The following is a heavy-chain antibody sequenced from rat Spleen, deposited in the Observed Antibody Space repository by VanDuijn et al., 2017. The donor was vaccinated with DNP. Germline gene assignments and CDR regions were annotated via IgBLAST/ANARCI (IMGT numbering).Heavy chain of an antibody. J-gene: IGHJ2*01. Sequence: QVQLKESGPGLVRSSQTLSLTCTVSGFSLISYNVHWIRQPTGKGLEWMGIIWTGGSTDYNSALKSRLTISRDTSKSQVFLKMNSLQTEDSATYYCATLGLGPDHWGQGVMVTVSS. CDR1: GFSLISYN. D-gene: IGHD5-1*01. V-gene: IGHV2-30*01. CDR3: ATLGLGPDH. CDR2: IWTGGST.